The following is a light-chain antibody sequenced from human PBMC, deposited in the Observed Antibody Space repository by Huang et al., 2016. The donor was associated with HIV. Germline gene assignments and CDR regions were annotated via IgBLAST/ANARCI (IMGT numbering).Light chain of an antibody. CDR3: QQYNNWPPWT. CDR2: GAS. J-gene: IGKJ1*01. Sequence: EIVMTQPPATLSVSPGEMATLACRASQSVSSNLAWYQQKPGQSPRLLSYGASTRPTGIQARFSGSGSGTEFTLTISILQYEEFAVYYCQQYNNWPPWTVGQGTKVEIK. CDR1: QSVSSN. V-gene: IGKV3-15*01.